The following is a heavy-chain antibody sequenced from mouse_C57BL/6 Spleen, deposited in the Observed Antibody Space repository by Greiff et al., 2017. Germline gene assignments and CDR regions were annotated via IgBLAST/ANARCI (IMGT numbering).Heavy chain of an antibody. J-gene: IGHJ2*01. CDR1: GYTFPEYT. Sequence: QVQLQQSGAELVKPGASVKLSCKASGYTFPEYTIHWVKQRPGQGLEWIGWFYPGSGRIKYNEKFKDKATLTADKSSRTVYMELSRLTSEDSAVYCCARHEESRGPYGDIDYWGQGTTLTVSS. D-gene: IGHD2-13*01. CDR2: FYPGSGRI. CDR3: ARHEESRGPYGDIDY. V-gene: IGHV1-62-2*01.